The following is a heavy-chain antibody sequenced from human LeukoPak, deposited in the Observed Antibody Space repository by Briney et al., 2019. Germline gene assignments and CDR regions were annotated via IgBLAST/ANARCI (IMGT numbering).Heavy chain of an antibody. CDR1: GFTYTNYW. Sequence: GGSLRLSCAASGFTYTNYWVSWFRQTPGQGLEWVASIKQDGSERYYVDSVKGRFTISRDNAKNSLFLQLSSLRVEDTAVYYCARGSMHVYHLYTDYWGQGTLVTVSS. CDR2: IKQDGSER. D-gene: IGHD3-16*01. V-gene: IGHV3-7*01. CDR3: ARGSMHVYHLYTDY. J-gene: IGHJ4*02.